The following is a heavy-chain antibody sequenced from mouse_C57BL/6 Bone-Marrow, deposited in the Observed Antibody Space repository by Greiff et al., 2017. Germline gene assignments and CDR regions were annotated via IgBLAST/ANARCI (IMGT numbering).Heavy chain of an antibody. J-gene: IGHJ4*01. CDR2: INPGSGGT. CDR3: ARPYSNYCAMDY. D-gene: IGHD2-5*01. V-gene: IGHV1-54*01. Sequence: QVQLKQSGAELVRPGTSVKVSCKASGYAFTNYLIEWVKQRPGQGLEWIGVINPGSGGTNYNEKFKGKATLTADKSSSTAYMQLSSLTSEDSAVYFCARPYSNYCAMDYWGQGTSVTVSS. CDR1: GYAFTNYL.